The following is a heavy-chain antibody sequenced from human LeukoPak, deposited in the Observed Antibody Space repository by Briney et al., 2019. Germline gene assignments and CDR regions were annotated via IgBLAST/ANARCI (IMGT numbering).Heavy chain of an antibody. V-gene: IGHV4-61*02. CDR2: IYTSGST. J-gene: IGHJ4*02. D-gene: IGHD1-26*01. Sequence: PSETLSLTCTVSGGSISSGSYYWSWIRQPAGKGLEWIGRIYTSGSTNYNPSLKSRVTISVDTSKNQFSLKLSSVTAADTAVYYCAKDQWSFSYFDYWGQGTLVTVSS. CDR3: AKDQWSFSYFDY. CDR1: GGSISSGSYY.